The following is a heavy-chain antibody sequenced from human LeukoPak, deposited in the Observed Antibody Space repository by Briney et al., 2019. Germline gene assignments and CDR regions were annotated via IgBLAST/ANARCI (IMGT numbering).Heavy chain of an antibody. D-gene: IGHD3-10*01. CDR2: IYYSGST. Sequence: SETLSLTCTVSGGSISSSSYYWGWIRHPPGKGLEWSGSIYYSGSTYYNPSLKSRVTISVDTSKNQFSLKLSSVTAADTAVYYCARLKMVRGAIGATFDYWGQGTLVSVSS. V-gene: IGHV4-39*01. CDR1: GGSISSSSYY. J-gene: IGHJ4*02. CDR3: ARLKMVRGAIGATFDY.